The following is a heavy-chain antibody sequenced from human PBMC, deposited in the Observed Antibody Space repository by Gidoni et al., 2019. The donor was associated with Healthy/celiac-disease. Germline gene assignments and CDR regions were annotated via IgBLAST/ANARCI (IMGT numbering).Heavy chain of an antibody. J-gene: IGHJ4*02. CDR3: ARRSYDYRFDY. CDR2: INHSGST. CDR1: GGSFSGYY. V-gene: IGHV4-34*01. D-gene: IGHD5-12*01. Sequence: QVQLQQWGAGLLKPSEPLSLPCAVYGGSFSGYYWSWIRQPPGKGLEWIGEINHSGSTNYNPSLKSRVTISVDTSKNQFSLKLSSVTAADTAVYYCARRSYDYRFDYWGQGTLVTVSS.